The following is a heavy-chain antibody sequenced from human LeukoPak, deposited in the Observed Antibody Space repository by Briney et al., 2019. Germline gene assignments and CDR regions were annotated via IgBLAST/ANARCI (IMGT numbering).Heavy chain of an antibody. D-gene: IGHD6-19*01. J-gene: IGHJ4*02. V-gene: IGHV3-20*04. CDR2: INWNGGSS. CDR1: GFTFDDYG. CDR3: ARDRRGSGWYYFDY. Sequence: GGSLRLSCAASGFTFDDYGMSWVRQAPGKGLEWVSGINWNGGSSGYADSVKGRFTISRDNAKNSLHLQLSSLGAEDTALYYCARDRRGSGWYYFDYWGQGTLVTVSS.